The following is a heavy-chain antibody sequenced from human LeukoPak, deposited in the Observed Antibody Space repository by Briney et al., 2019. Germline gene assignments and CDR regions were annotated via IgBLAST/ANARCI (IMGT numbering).Heavy chain of an antibody. D-gene: IGHD2-15*01. CDR2: IKQDGSEK. J-gene: IGHJ6*04. Sequence: PGGSLRLSCAASGFTFSSYWMSWVRQAPGKGLEWVANIKQDGSEKYYVDSVKGRFTISRDSAKNSLYLQMNSLRVEDTAVYYCARDRYCGSGGCPTDVWGKGTTVTVSS. CDR1: GFTFSSYW. V-gene: IGHV3-7*01. CDR3: ARDRYCGSGGCPTDV.